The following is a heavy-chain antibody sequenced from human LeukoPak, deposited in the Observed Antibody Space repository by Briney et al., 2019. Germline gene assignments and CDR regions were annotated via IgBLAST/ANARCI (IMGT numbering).Heavy chain of an antibody. Sequence: GASAKVSCKASGYTFTDYYMHWVRQAPRQGLEWMGWINPNSGGTLYAQNFQGRVTMTRDTSISTASMELSRLTSDDTAVYYWARTYGDLYYFDYWGQGTLVTVSS. D-gene: IGHD4-17*01. CDR1: GYTFTDYY. J-gene: IGHJ4*02. CDR2: INPNSGGT. CDR3: ARTYGDLYYFDY. V-gene: IGHV1-2*02.